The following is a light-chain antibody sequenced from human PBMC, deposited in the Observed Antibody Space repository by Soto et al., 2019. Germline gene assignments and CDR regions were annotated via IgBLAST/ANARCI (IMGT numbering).Light chain of an antibody. Sequence: DIQMTQSPSTLSASVGDRVTITCRANQSISNWLAWYQQKPGRAPKFLMYDASSLESGVPSRFSGSGSGTVFSLTISTLQPDDFASYYCQHYDSYSLTFGGGTKVEIK. J-gene: IGKJ4*01. CDR2: DAS. CDR1: QSISNW. V-gene: IGKV1-5*01. CDR3: QHYDSYSLT.